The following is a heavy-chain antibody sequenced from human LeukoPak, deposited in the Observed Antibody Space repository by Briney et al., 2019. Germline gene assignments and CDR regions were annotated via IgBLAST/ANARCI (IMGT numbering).Heavy chain of an antibody. V-gene: IGHV3-23*01. D-gene: IGHD2-8*01. CDR3: AKDNDYYYGMDV. CDR1: GFTFSSYA. Sequence: GGSLRLSCAASGFTFSSYAMSWVRQAPGKGLEWVSAISGSGGSTYHADSVKGRFTISRDNSKNTLYLQMNSLRAEDTAVYYCAKDNDYYYGMDVWGQGTTVTVSS. CDR2: ISGSGGST. J-gene: IGHJ6*02.